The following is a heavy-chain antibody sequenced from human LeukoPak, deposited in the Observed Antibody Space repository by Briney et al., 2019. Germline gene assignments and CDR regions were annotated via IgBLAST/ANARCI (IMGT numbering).Heavy chain of an antibody. CDR2: INHSGST. D-gene: IGHD4-17*01. CDR3: ARDPSRGLAVTHAGDY. CDR1: GGSFSGYY. V-gene: IGHV4-34*01. J-gene: IGHJ4*02. Sequence: SETLSLTCAVYGGSFSGYYWSWIRQPPGKGLEWIGEINHSGSTNYNPSLKSRVTISVDTSKNQFSLKLSSVTAADTAVYYCARDPSRGLAVTHAGDYWGQGTLVTVSS.